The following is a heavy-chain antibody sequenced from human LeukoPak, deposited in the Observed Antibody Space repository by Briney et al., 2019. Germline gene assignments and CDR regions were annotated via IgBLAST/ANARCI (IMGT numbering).Heavy chain of an antibody. CDR1: GYTFTAYY. V-gene: IGHV1-2*02. D-gene: IGHD3-10*01. CDR3: ARGRGGDAFDI. J-gene: IGHJ3*02. Sequence: VSVKVSCKASGYTFTAYYMHWVRQAPGQGLEWMGWINPNSGGTKYAQNFQGRVTMTRDTSISTAYMELSSLRSDDTAVYYCARGRGGDAFDIWGQGTMVTVSS. CDR2: INPNSGGT.